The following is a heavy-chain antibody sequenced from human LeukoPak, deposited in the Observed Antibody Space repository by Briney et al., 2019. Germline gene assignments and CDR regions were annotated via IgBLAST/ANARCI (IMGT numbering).Heavy chain of an antibody. Sequence: GGSLRLSCAASGFTFDDYGMSWVRQAPGKGLEWVANINQDGGEEYFVDSVKGRFTISRDNSKNSLYLQMNSLRAEDTAVYYCVRDWAPASMQAAPFDCWGQGTLVTVSS. CDR1: GFTFDDYG. J-gene: IGHJ4*02. D-gene: IGHD2/OR15-2a*01. CDR2: INQDGGEE. CDR3: VRDWAPASMQAAPFDC. V-gene: IGHV3-7*01.